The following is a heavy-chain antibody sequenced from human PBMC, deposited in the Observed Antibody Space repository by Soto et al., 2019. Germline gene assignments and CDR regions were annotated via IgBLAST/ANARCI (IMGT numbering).Heavy chain of an antibody. V-gene: IGHV5-51*01. CDR3: ARRLRFPSYGMDV. J-gene: IGHJ6*02. CDR1: GYDFSGYW. CDR2: VYPGDSET. D-gene: IGHD5-12*01. Sequence: PGESLKISCKGSGYDFSGYWIGWVRQRPGMGLEWMGIVYPGDSETAYTPSFQGQVTISADKSISTAYLQWSSLKASDTAMYYCARRLRFPSYGMDVWGQGTTVTVSS.